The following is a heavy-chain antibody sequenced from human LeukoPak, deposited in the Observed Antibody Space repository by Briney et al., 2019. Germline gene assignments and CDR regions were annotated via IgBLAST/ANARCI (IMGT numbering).Heavy chain of an antibody. D-gene: IGHD3-3*01. CDR1: GFTFSSYV. CDR3: ARGYYDFWSGYPIDY. CDR2: ISYDGSNE. V-gene: IGHV3-30*04. Sequence: GGSLRLSCAASGFTFSSYVMHWVRQAPGKGLEWEAIISYDGSNEYYADSVKGRFTISRDNAKNSLYLQMNSLRAEDTAVYYCARGYYDFWSGYPIDYWGQGTLVTVSS. J-gene: IGHJ4*02.